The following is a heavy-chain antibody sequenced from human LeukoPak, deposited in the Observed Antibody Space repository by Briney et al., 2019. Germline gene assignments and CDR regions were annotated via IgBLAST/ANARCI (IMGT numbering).Heavy chain of an antibody. V-gene: IGHV4-61*01. CDR2: IYYSGST. Sequence: SETLSLTCTVSGGSVSSGSYYWSWIRQPPGKGLEWIGYIYYSGSTNYNPSLKSRATISVDTSKNQFSLKLSSVTAADTAVYYCARERRPTYYDFWSGYYIWGQGTLVTVSS. CDR3: ARERRPTYYDFWSGYYI. CDR1: GGSVSSGSYY. D-gene: IGHD3-3*01. J-gene: IGHJ4*02.